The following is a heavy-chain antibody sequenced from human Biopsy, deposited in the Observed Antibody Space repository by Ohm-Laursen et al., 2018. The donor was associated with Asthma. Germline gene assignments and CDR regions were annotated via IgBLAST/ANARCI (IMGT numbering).Heavy chain of an antibody. CDR3: ARPRWGRYGY. CDR2: ISSSSSTI. D-gene: IGHD4-17*01. Sequence: SLRLSCAASGFTFSSYSMTWVRQAPGKGLEWVSYISSSSSTIYYAASVKGRFTISRDNAKNSLYLQMNSQRDEETAVYYCARPRWGRYGYWGQGTLVTVSS. CDR1: GFTFSSYS. V-gene: IGHV3-48*02. J-gene: IGHJ4*02.